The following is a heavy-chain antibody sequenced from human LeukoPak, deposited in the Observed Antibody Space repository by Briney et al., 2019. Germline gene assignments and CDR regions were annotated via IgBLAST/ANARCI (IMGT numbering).Heavy chain of an antibody. Sequence: GGSLRLSCAASGFTFSSYAMSWVRQAPGKGLEWVSAISGSGGSTYYADSVKGRFTISRDTSKNTLYLQMNSLRADDTAVYYCAKGFSGPYYYYGMDVWGQGTTVTVSS. V-gene: IGHV3-23*01. CDR1: GFTFSSYA. J-gene: IGHJ6*02. CDR3: AKGFSGPYYYYGMDV. D-gene: IGHD3-10*01. CDR2: ISGSGGST.